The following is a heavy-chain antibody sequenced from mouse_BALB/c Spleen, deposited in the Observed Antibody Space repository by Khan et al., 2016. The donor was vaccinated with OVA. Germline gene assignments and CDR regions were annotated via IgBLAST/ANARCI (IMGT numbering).Heavy chain of an antibody. CDR2: ISYSGST. V-gene: IGHV3-2*02. D-gene: IGHD1-1*01. CDR3: ARGKSYGYALDY. CDR1: GYSITSNYA. J-gene: IGHJ4*01. Sequence: EVQLQESGPGLVKPSQSLSLTCTVNGYSITSNYAWNWIRPFPGNKLEWMGYISYSGSTNNNQSLKSRLSITRDTSKNQFFLLLHSVTTEDSATYYGARGKSYGYALDYWGQGTSVTVSS.